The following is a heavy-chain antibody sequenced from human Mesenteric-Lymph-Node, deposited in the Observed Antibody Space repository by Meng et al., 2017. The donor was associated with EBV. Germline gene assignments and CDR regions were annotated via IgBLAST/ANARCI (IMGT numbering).Heavy chain of an antibody. Sequence: PEWCAEILYYARIRLLPSAGFGGSFGGYYWSWIRQPPGKGLEWIGEINHSGSTNYNPSLKSRVTISVDTSKNQFSLKLSSVTAADTAVYYCARRGKVGAGYWGQGTLVTVSS. CDR2: INHSGST. V-gene: IGHV4-34*01. CDR3: ARRGKVGAGY. CDR1: GGSFGGYY. J-gene: IGHJ4*02. D-gene: IGHD1-26*01.